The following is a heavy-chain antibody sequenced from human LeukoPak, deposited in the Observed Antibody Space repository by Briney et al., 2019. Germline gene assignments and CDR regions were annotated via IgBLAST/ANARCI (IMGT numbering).Heavy chain of an antibody. CDR3: SRSLDD. J-gene: IGHJ4*02. CDR2: IKYDRREK. V-gene: IGHV3-7*01. CDR1: GVTFCNHW. Sequence: GGSLRLSCAASGVTFCNHWMDWVREALGKGLEWGANIKYDRREKYYVDSVKGRVTLSRENATKLVYLEMNSLRAEATAVYYCSRSLDDWGQGTLVTVSS.